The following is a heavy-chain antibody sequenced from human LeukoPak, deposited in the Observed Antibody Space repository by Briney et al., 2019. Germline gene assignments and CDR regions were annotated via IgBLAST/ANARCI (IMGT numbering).Heavy chain of an antibody. CDR2: INHSGST. J-gene: IGHJ5*02. V-gene: IGHV4-34*01. CDR1: GGSFSGYY. CDR3: ARGRRVVVAATKGYWFDP. D-gene: IGHD2-15*01. Sequence: SETLSLTCAVYGGSFSGYYWSWIRQPPGKGREWIGEINHSGSTNYNPSLKSRVTISVDTSKNQISLKLSSVTAADTAVYYCARGRRVVVAATKGYWFDPWGQGTLVTVSS.